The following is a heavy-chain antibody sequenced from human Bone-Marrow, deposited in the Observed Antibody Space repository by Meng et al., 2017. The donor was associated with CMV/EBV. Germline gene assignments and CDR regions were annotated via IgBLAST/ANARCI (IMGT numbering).Heavy chain of an antibody. D-gene: IGHD3-10*01. V-gene: IGHV3-74*01. CDR1: GFTFSRYW. CDR3: ARVGNYGSVFDY. J-gene: IGHJ4*02. CDR2: ISNDGSIT. Sequence: GGSLRLSCAASGFTFSRYWMHWVRQAPGKGLVWVSRISNDGSITTYADSVKGRFTISRDNAENTLYLQMNSLRAEDTAVYYCARVGNYGSVFDYWGQGTLVTVSS.